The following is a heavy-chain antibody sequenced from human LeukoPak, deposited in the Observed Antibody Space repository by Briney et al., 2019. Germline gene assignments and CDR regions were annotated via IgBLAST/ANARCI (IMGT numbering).Heavy chain of an antibody. CDR2: IWYDGSNK. CDR3: AKLTIQLWPHDAFDI. Sequence: WGSLRLSCAASGFTFSSYDMSWVRQAPGKGLEWVAVIWYDGSNKYYADSVKGRFTISRDDSKNTLYLQMNSLRAEDTAVYYCAKLTIQLWPHDAFDIWGQGTKVTVSS. J-gene: IGHJ3*02. V-gene: IGHV3-33*06. CDR1: GFTFSSYD. D-gene: IGHD5-18*01.